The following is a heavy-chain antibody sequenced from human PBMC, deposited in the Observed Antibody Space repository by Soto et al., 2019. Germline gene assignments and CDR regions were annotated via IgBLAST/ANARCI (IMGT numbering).Heavy chain of an antibody. V-gene: IGHV1-3*01. J-gene: IGHJ5*02. CDR1: GYTFTKYT. CDR2: INAGNGNT. D-gene: IGHD3-3*01. Sequence: ASVKVSCKTSGYTFTKYTIHWVRQAPGQRLEWMGWINAGNGNTEYSQKFKGRVTITGDTSADTAYMELSSLRPEVSGVYYCARDATLHFDFWKKWNWFDLWGQGTLVTVSS. CDR3: ARDATLHFDFWKKWNWFDL.